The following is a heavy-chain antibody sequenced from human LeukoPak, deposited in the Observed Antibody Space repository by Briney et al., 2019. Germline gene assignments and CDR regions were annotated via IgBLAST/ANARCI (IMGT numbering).Heavy chain of an antibody. Sequence: GASVKVSCKASGGTFSSYAISWVRQAPGQGLEWMGGIIPIFGTANYAQKFQGRVTITADKSTSTAYMELRSLRSDDTAVYYCARDIVVVPAAIGGYFDYWGQGTLVTVSS. D-gene: IGHD2-2*01. CDR2: IIPIFGTA. CDR1: GGTFSSYA. J-gene: IGHJ4*02. V-gene: IGHV1-69*06. CDR3: ARDIVVVPAAIGGYFDY.